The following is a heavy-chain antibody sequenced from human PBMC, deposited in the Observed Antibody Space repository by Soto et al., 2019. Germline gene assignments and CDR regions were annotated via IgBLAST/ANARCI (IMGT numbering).Heavy chain of an antibody. Sequence: GQLVESGGGVVQPGRSLSLSCEASGFRLRGYAMHWVRRAPGKGLEWVALISYDGNRKYYAESVKGRFVISRDNSKDSLYLQSVSLRVEERAVCYCARGGDGWSATDYYYGLDVWGQGTTVIVSS. CDR1: GFRLRGYA. J-gene: IGHJ6*02. V-gene: IGHV3-30*09. CDR2: ISYDGNRK. CDR3: ARGGDGWSATDYYYGLDV. D-gene: IGHD6-19*01.